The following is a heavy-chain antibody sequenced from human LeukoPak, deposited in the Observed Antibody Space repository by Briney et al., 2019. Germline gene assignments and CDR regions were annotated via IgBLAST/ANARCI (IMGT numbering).Heavy chain of an antibody. D-gene: IGHD1-26*01. CDR2: IYYSGST. J-gene: IGHJ3*02. Sequence: SETLSLTCTVSGGSISSSSYYWTWIRQPPGKGLEWIGYIYYSGSTSYNPSLKSRVTISVDTSKKQFSLKVNSMTAADTAVYYCAKVAGSDWAFHIWGQGTMVTVSS. CDR3: AKVAGSDWAFHI. CDR1: GGSISSSSYY. V-gene: IGHV4-61*01.